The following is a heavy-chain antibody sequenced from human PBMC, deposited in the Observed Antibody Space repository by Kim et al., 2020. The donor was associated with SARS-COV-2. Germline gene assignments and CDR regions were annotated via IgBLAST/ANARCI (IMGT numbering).Heavy chain of an antibody. J-gene: IGHJ4*02. CDR3: ARGRGYYPNFDY. D-gene: IGHD1-26*01. Sequence: SDAQKFQGRVTMTRDTSTSTGYMELSSLRSEDTAVYYCARGRGYYPNFDYWGQGTLVTVSS. V-gene: IGHV1-46*01.